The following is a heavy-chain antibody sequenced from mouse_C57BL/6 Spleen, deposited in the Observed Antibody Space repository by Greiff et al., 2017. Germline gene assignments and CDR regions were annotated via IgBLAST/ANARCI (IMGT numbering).Heavy chain of an antibody. CDR1: GYTFTGYW. J-gene: IGHJ3*01. D-gene: IGHD1-1*01. V-gene: IGHV1-9*01. Sequence: QVQLQQSGAELMKPGASVKLSCKASGYTFTGYWIEWVKQRPGHGLEWIGEILPGSGGTTYNETFKGKATFTAATSSNTAYMQRSSLTTEDSAIYYCERSLLNYGSSYDWFAYWGQGTLVTVSA. CDR3: ERSLLNYGSSYDWFAY. CDR2: ILPGSGGT.